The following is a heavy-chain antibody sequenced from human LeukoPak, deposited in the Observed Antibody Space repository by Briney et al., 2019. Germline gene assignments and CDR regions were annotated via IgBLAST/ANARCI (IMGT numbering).Heavy chain of an antibody. D-gene: IGHD5-18*01. CDR1: GGTFSNYA. V-gene: IGHV1-69*13. J-gene: IGHJ4*02. CDR3: ARGDTAMAPGGSDY. Sequence: ASVKVSCKASGGTFSNYAITWVRQAPGQGLEWMGGIIPIFGTANYAQKFQGRVTITADESTSTAYMELSSLRSEDTAVYYCARGDTAMAPGGSDYWGQGTLVTVSS. CDR2: IIPIFGTA.